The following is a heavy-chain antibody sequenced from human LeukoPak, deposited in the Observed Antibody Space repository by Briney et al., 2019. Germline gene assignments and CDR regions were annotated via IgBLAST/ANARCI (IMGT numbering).Heavy chain of an antibody. CDR2: ISGSGSST. CDR3: AKSHTNTADEYLHY. J-gene: IGHJ1*01. V-gene: IGHV3-23*01. CDR1: GFTFNSYA. Sequence: PGGSLRLSCAASGFTFNSYAMTWVRQAPGKGLEWVSGISGSGSSTYYADSVKGRFTISRDNSKNTLYLQMNSLGAEDTAVYYCAKSHTNTADEYLHYWGQGTLVTVSS. D-gene: IGHD2-8*01.